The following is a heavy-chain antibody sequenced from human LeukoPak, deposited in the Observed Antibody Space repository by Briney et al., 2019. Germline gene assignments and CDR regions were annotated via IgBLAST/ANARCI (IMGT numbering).Heavy chain of an antibody. CDR3: AKDPPPYSSGWYLPGYYFDY. Sequence: ASVKVSCKASGGTFSSYAISWVRQAPGQGLEWMGWISAYNGNTKYAQKVLGRVTMTTDTSTTTAYMELRSLRSDDTAVYYRAKDPPPYSSGWYLPGYYFDYWGQGTLVTVSS. V-gene: IGHV1-18*01. J-gene: IGHJ4*02. CDR2: ISAYNGNT. CDR1: GGTFSSYA. D-gene: IGHD6-19*01.